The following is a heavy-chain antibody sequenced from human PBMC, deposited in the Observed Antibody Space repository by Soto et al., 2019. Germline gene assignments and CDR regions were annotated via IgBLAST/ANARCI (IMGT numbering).Heavy chain of an antibody. Sequence: GESLKISCMGSGYSFTSYWISWVRQMPGKGLEWMGRIDPSDSYTNYSPSFQGHVTISADKSISTAYLQWSSLKASDTAMYYCARLDLWVVPAAMGGYYYYGMDVWGQGTTVTVSS. CDR1: GYSFTSYW. D-gene: IGHD2-2*01. CDR2: IDPSDSYT. CDR3: ARLDLWVVPAAMGGYYYYGMDV. V-gene: IGHV5-10-1*01. J-gene: IGHJ6*02.